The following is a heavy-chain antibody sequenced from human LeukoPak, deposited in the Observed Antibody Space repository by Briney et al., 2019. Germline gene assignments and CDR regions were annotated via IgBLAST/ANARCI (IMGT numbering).Heavy chain of an antibody. Sequence: SETLSLTCTVSGGSISSSGYYWGWIRQPPGKGLEWIASIYYSGSTYYNPSLRSRVTISVDTSKNQLSLKLSSLTAADTAVYYCARHEYSGSYYGLSWFDPWGQGTLVTVSS. CDR3: ARHEYSGSYYGLSWFDP. CDR1: GGSISSSGYY. CDR2: IYYSGST. J-gene: IGHJ5*02. V-gene: IGHV4-39*01. D-gene: IGHD1-26*01.